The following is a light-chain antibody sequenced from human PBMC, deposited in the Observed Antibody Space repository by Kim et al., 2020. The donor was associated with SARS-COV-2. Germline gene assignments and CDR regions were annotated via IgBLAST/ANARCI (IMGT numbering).Light chain of an antibody. CDR2: GQH. Sequence: VALRLTFRITCQAASIRGFSPSWYQQKPGRAPVLVIYGQHNRPAGIPDRFSGSSSGNTGSLTITGAQAEDEADYYCNSRDSSGNHVFGLGTQLTVL. CDR3: NSRDSSGNHV. CDR1: SIRGFS. V-gene: IGLV3-19*01. J-gene: IGLJ1*01.